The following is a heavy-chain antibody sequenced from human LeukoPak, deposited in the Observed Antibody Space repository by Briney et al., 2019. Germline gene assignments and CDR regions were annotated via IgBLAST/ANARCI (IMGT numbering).Heavy chain of an antibody. CDR2: IKLDGSEK. Sequence: HPGGSLRLSCAASGFTFSSYAMHWVRQAPGKGLEWVANIKLDGSEKNYVDSVKGRFTISRDNTKNSLYLQMNSLRVEDTAVFYCARDQYDTWSRRGNFDSWGQGTLVIVSS. CDR3: ARDQYDTWSRRGNFDS. CDR1: GFTFSSYA. V-gene: IGHV3-7*03. D-gene: IGHD3-3*01. J-gene: IGHJ4*02.